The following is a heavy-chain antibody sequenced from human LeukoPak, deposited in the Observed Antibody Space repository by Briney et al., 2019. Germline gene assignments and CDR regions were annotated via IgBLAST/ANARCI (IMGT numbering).Heavy chain of an antibody. V-gene: IGHV4-61*02. CDR3: ARANYPYCSSTSCYLDI. Sequence: SQTLSLTCTVSGGSISSGSYYWSWIRQPAGKGLEWIGRIYTSGSTNYNPSLKSRVTMSVDTSKNQFSLKLSSVTAADTAVYYCARANYPYCSSTSCYLDIWGQGTMVTVSS. J-gene: IGHJ3*02. CDR1: GGSISSGSYY. CDR2: IYTSGST. D-gene: IGHD2-2*01.